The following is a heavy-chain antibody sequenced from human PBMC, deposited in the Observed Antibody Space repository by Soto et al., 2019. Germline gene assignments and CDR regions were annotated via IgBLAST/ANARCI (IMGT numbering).Heavy chain of an antibody. V-gene: IGHV4-4*02. J-gene: IGHJ4*02. CDR1: GGSISSSSW. D-gene: IGHD1-7*01. CDR2: IFESGAT. Sequence: QVQLQESGPGLVKPSGTLSLTCADSGGSISSSSWWTWVRQSPGKGLEWIGEIFESGATNYNPSLKSRLTMSVDKSKNQFSLNLSSLTAADTAVYFCTTSHAGELNNWGQGTLVTVSS. CDR3: TTSHAGELNN.